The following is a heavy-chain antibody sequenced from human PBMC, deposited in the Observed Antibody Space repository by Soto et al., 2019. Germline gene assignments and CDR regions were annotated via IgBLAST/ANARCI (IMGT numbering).Heavy chain of an antibody. D-gene: IGHD3-22*01. V-gene: IGHV5-51*01. CDR2: IYPGGSDT. Sequence: PGESLKISCQGSGYTFTSYWVAWVRQMPGKGLEWMGIIYPGGSDTTYSPSLQGQVTISPDKSISTAYLQWSSLKASDTAMYYCAKTSKYYYDSSGSLAYWGQGTLGTVYS. CDR3: AKTSKYYYDSSGSLAY. CDR1: GYTFTSYW. J-gene: IGHJ4*02.